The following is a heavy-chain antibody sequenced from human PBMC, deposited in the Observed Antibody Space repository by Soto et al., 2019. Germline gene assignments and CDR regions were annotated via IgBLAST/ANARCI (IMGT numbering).Heavy chain of an antibody. D-gene: IGHD2-2*01. CDR3: ARGGAVVVPGAVDRHNWFDP. J-gene: IGHJ5*02. CDR1: GGTFSSYS. Sequence: QVQLVQSGAEVKKPGSSVKVSCEASGGTFSSYSFSWVRQPPGQGLEWMGRVIPILGMANYAQKFQGRVTITADKSTSTVYMEMSSLRSEDTAVYYCARGGAVVVPGAVDRHNWFDPWGQGTLVTVSS. V-gene: IGHV1-69*02. CDR2: VIPILGMA.